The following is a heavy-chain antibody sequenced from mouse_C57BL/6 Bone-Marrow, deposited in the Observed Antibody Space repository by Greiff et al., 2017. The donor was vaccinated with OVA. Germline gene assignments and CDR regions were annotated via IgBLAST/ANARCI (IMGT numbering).Heavy chain of an antibody. CDR2: IDPSDSYT. D-gene: IGHD4-1*01. Sequence: QVQLQQPGAELVMPGASVKLSCKASGYTFTSYWMHWVKQRPGQGLEWIGEIDPSDSYTNYNQKFEGKSTLTVDKSSSTAYMQLSSLTSEDSAVYYCARELGETFAYWGQGTLVTVSA. CDR1: GYTFTSYW. J-gene: IGHJ3*01. CDR3: ARELGETFAY. V-gene: IGHV1-69*01.